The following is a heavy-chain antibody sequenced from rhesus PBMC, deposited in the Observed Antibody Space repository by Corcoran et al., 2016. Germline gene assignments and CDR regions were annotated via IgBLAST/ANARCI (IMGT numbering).Heavy chain of an antibody. CDR3: ARYIVPNTMIVVITLYYFDY. CDR2: ITYSGST. V-gene: IGHV4-122*02. Sequence: QVQLQESGPGLVKPSETLSLTCAVSGGSISSGYYYWSWIRQPPGKGLEWIGYITYSGSTSYTPSLKRRVTLSRDTSKNQFSLKLSSVTAADTAVYYCARYIVPNTMIVVITLYYFDYWGQGVLVTVSS. D-gene: IGHD3-28*01. J-gene: IGHJ4*01. CDR1: GGSISSGYYY.